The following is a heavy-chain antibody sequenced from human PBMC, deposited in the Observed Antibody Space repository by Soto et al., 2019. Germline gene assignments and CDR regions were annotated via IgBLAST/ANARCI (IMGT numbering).Heavy chain of an antibody. D-gene: IGHD6-13*01. J-gene: IGHJ4*02. CDR3: VRDSGAKLSSS. V-gene: IGHV1-8*01. CDR2: MNPNSGNT. CDR1: GYTFTSYD. Sequence: GASVKVSCKASGYTFTSYDINWVRQATGQGLEWMGWMNPNSGNTGYAQKFQGRVTMTRNTSISTAYMELRSLKSQDTAVYYCVRDSGAKLSSSWGQRTLVTVSS.